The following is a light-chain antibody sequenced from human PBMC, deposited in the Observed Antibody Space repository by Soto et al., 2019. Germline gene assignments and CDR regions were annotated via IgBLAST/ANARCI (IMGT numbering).Light chain of an antibody. Sequence: DIQMTQSPSSLSASVGDGVTITCRASQTFSNYLNWYQQKPGKAPRLLIYMASTLQSGVPSRFSGSGSGTDFTLTISSLQPEDSAIYYCQQSYITPYTFGQGTKLEIK. V-gene: IGKV1-39*01. CDR1: QTFSNY. CDR2: MAS. CDR3: QQSYITPYT. J-gene: IGKJ2*01.